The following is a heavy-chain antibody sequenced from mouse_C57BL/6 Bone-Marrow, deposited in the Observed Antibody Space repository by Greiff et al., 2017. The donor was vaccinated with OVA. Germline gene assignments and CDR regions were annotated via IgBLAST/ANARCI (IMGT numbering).Heavy chain of an antibody. CDR2: ISNLAYSI. J-gene: IGHJ4*01. CDR3: ARRGNWDVDYAMDY. D-gene: IGHD4-1*01. Sequence: EVKLEESGGGLVQPGGSLKLSCAASGFTFSDYGMAWVRQAPRKGPEWVAFISNLAYSIYYADTVTGRFTISRENAKNTLYLEMSSLRSEDTAMYYCARRGNWDVDYAMDYWGQGTSVTVSS. CDR1: GFTFSDYG. V-gene: IGHV5-15*04.